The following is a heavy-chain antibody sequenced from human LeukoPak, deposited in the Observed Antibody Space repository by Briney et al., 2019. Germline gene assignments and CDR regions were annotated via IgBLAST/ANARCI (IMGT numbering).Heavy chain of an antibody. CDR1: GYTFTRYA. CDR3: AREYSSSAYTFDY. D-gene: IGHD6-6*01. CDR2: INTNTGNP. Sequence: ASVKVSCKASGYTFTRYAMSWVRQAPGQGLEWMGWINTNTGNPTYAQGFTGRFVFSLDTSVSTAYLQISSLKAEDTAVYYCAREYSSSAYTFDYWGQGTLVTVSS. J-gene: IGHJ4*02. V-gene: IGHV7-4-1*02.